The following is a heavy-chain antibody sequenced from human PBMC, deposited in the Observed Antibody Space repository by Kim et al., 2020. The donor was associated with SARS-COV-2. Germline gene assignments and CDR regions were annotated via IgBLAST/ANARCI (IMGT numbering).Heavy chain of an antibody. J-gene: IGHJ6*02. CDR2: INSDGSST. V-gene: IGHV3-74*01. CDR3: ARVSGNYGMDV. D-gene: IGHD3-10*01. CDR1: GFTFSSYW. Sequence: GGSLRLSCAASGFTFSSYWMHWVRQAPGKGLVWVSRINSDGSSTSYADSVKGRFTISRDNAKNTLYLQMNSLRAEDTAVYYCARVSGNYGMDVWGQGTTVTVSS.